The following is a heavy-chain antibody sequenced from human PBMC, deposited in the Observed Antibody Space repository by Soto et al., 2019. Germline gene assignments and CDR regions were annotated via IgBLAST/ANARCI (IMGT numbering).Heavy chain of an antibody. D-gene: IGHD5-12*01. J-gene: IGHJ3*02. Sequence: PGESLKVSCKASGNIFSNYWIIWVRQLPGKGLESMGIIYPGDSETTYSPSFQGQVSISADKSLTTAFLQWSSLKASDTAMYYCARRGLDDDAYGIWGQGTMVTVSS. CDR2: IYPGDSET. CDR1: GNIFSNYW. CDR3: ARRGLDDDAYGI. V-gene: IGHV5-51*01.